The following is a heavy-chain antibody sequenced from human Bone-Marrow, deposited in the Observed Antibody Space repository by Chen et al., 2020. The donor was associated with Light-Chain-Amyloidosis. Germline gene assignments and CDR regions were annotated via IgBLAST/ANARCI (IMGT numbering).Heavy chain of an antibody. CDR3: AKDISYDDILPGYPADAFDI. V-gene: IGHV3-23*04. CDR1: GFAFSSYV. CDR2: ISGSGGSR. D-gene: IGHD3-9*01. J-gene: IGHJ3*02. Sequence: EVQLVESGGGLVKPGGSLRLSCAASGFAFSSYVMSWVGQAPGKGLEWVSTISGSGGSRYYGDSVKGRLTISRDNSKNALFLQMNSLSAEDTAVYYCAKDISYDDILPGYPADAFDIWGQGTMVTVSS.